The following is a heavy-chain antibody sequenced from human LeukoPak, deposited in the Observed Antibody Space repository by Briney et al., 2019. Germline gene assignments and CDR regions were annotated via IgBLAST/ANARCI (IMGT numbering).Heavy chain of an antibody. V-gene: IGHV3-66*01. CDR2: IYSDGST. D-gene: IGHD2-2*01. CDR3: ARAPTVSVGYCSSVSCQADY. Sequence: PGGSLRLSCAASGFTGSRSFMTWVRQAPGKGLEWVSIIYSDGSTFYADSVKGRFSISRDNSKSTLYLQMNSLRAEDTAVYYCARAPTVSVGYCSSVSCQADYWGQGTLVTVSS. J-gene: IGHJ4*02. CDR1: GFTGSRSF.